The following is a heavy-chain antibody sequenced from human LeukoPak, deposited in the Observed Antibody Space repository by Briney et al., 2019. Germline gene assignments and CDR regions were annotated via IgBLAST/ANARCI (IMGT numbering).Heavy chain of an antibody. CDR1: GYTFTGYY. CDR3: AREPPAYSSSSQNDY. V-gene: IGHV1-2*02. D-gene: IGHD6-13*01. J-gene: IGHJ4*02. CDR2: INPNSGGT. Sequence: ASVKVSCKASGYTFTGYYMHWVRQAPGQGLEWMGWINPNSGGTNYAQKFQGRVTMTRDTSISTAYMELSRLRSDDTAVYYCAREPPAYSSSSQNDYWGQGTLVTVSS.